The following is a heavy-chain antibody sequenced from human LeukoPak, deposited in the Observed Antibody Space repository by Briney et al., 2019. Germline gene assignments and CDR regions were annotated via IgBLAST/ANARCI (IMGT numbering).Heavy chain of an antibody. V-gene: IGHV4-61*02. D-gene: IGHD5-12*01. CDR1: GGSISSGSYY. CDR3: ARSAGYSGYDVTIDY. J-gene: IGHJ4*02. CDR2: IYTSGST. Sequence: SQTLSLTCTVSGGSISSGSYYWSWIRQPAGKGLEWIGRIYTSGSTNYNPSLKSRVTISVDTSKNQFSLKLSSVTAADTAVYYCARSAGYSGYDVTIDYWGQGTLVTVSS.